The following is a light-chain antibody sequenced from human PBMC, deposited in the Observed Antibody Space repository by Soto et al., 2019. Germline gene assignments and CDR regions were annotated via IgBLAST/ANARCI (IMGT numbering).Light chain of an antibody. V-gene: IGKV1-8*01. Sequence: AIRMTQSQSSLSASTGDRVTITCRASQGISSYLAWYQQKPGKAPKLLIYAASTLQSGVPSRFSGSGSGTDFTLTISCLQSDDFPTYYCQQYYSYTPTFGQGTKVDIK. CDR2: AAS. CDR3: QQYYSYTPT. J-gene: IGKJ1*01. CDR1: QGISSY.